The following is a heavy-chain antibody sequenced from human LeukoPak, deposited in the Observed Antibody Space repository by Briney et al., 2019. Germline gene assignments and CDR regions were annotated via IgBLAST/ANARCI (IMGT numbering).Heavy chain of an antibody. J-gene: IGHJ2*01. CDR2: IYYSGST. V-gene: IGHV4-59*01. D-gene: IGHD4-17*01. CDR3: ARGVHGDYRWYFDL. CDR1: GGSISSYY. Sequence: SETLSLTCTVSGGSISSYYWSWIRQPSGKGLEWIGYIYYSGSTNYNPSLKSRVTISVDTSKNKFSLKLSAVTAADTAVYYCARGVHGDYRWYFDLWGRGTLVTVSS.